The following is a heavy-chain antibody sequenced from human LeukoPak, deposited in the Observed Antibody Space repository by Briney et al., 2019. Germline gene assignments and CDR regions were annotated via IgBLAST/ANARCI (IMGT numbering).Heavy chain of an antibody. CDR2: ISSSSSTI. D-gene: IGHD6-13*01. CDR1: GFTFSSYS. J-gene: IGHJ5*02. Sequence: PGGSLRLSCAASGFTFSSYSMNWVRQAPGKGLEWVSYISSSSSTIYYADSVEGRFTISRDNAKNSLYLQMNSLRAEDTAVYYWARDRLIAAAGTLRYNWFDPWGQGTLVTVSS. V-gene: IGHV3-48*01. CDR3: ARDRLIAAAGTLRYNWFDP.